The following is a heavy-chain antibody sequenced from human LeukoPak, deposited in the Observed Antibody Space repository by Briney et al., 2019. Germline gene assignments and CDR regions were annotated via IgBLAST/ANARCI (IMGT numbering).Heavy chain of an antibody. CDR2: ITSSGDST. V-gene: IGHV3-23*01. CDR3: ATSHLANWSDFDY. D-gene: IGHD3-3*01. J-gene: IGHJ4*02. Sequence: GGSLRLSCAVSGFTFSAYSMNWVRQAPGKGLEWVSSITSSGDSTYYADSVKGRFSVSRDNSKNTLYLQMNSLRAEDTAVYYCATSHLANWSDFDYWGQGTLVTVSS. CDR1: GFTFSAYS.